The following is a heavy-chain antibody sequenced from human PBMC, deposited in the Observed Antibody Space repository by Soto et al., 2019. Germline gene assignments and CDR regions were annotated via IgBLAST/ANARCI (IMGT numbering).Heavy chain of an antibody. CDR3: TTDLGVLRYFDWFWPPETRFDY. D-gene: IGHD3-9*01. J-gene: IGHJ4*02. CDR1: GLTFSNAW. V-gene: IGHV3-15*01. Sequence: GGSLRLSCAASGLTFSNAWMSWVRQAPGKGLEWVGRIKSKTDGGTTDYAAPVKGRFTISRDDSKNTLYLQMNSLKTEDTAVYYCTTDLGVLRYFDWFWPPETRFDYWGQGTLVTSPQ. CDR2: IKSKTDGGTT.